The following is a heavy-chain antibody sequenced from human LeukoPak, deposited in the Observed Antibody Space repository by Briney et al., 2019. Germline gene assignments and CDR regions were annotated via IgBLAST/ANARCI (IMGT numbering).Heavy chain of an antibody. CDR1: GFTFSSYG. V-gene: IGHV3-30*18. Sequence: SGGSLRLSCAASGFTFSSYGMHWVRQAPGKGLEWVAVISYDGSNKYYADSVKGRFTISRDNSKNTLYLQMNSLRAEDTAVYYCAKVLLWFGERPLDAWGQGTLVTVSS. D-gene: IGHD3-10*01. CDR2: ISYDGSNK. J-gene: IGHJ5*02. CDR3: AKVLLWFGERPLDA.